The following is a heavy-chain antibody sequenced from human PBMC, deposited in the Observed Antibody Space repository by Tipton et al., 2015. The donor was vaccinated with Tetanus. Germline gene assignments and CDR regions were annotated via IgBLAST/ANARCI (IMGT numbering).Heavy chain of an antibody. J-gene: IGHJ4*02. CDR2: IYPGDSDT. D-gene: IGHD2-8*01. CDR1: GYIFNNYW. Sequence: QLVQSGGEVKKPGESLKISCKGSGYIFNNYWIGWVRQKPGKGLEWMGIIYPGDSDTRYSPSFQGQVTISVDKSINTAYLQWSSLKASDTSMFYCARAHCADGVCDFDFWGQGALVTVAS. V-gene: IGHV5-51*01. CDR3: ARAHCADGVCDFDF.